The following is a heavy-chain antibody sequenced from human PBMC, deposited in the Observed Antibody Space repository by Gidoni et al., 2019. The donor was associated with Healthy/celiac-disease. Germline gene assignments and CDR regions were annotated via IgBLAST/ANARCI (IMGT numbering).Heavy chain of an antibody. CDR2: IYYSGST. V-gene: IGHV4-39*01. D-gene: IGHD2-15*01. CDR1: GGSISSSSYY. CDR3: ARRDCSGGSCSFDC. J-gene: IGHJ4*02. Sequence: QLQLQESGPGLVKPSETLSLTCTVSGGSISSSSYYWGWIRQPPGKGLEWIGSIYYSGSTYYNPSLKSRVTISVDTSKNQFSLKLSSVTAADTAVYYCARRDCSGGSCSFDCWGQGTLVTVSS.